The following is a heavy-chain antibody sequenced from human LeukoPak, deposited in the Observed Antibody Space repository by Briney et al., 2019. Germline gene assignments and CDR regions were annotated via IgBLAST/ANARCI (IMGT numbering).Heavy chain of an antibody. D-gene: IGHD3-16*01. Sequence: ASVKVSCKASGYTFTGYYMHWVRQAPGQGLEWMVWINPNSGGTNYAQKFQGRVTMTRDTSISTAYMELSRLRSDDTAVYYCVVYVWGAHFDYWGQGTLVTVSS. CDR3: VVYVWGAHFDY. J-gene: IGHJ4*02. CDR2: INPNSGGT. V-gene: IGHV1-2*02. CDR1: GYTFTGYY.